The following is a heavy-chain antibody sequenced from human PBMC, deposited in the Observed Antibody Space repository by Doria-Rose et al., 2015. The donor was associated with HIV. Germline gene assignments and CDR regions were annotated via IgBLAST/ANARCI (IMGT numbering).Heavy chain of an antibody. CDR3: ARIKSSRWYHKYYFDF. D-gene: IGHD6-13*01. V-gene: IGHV2-26*01. CDR2: IFSDDER. Sequence: QITLKESGPALVKLTETLTLTCTVSGVSLSSPGMGVSWIRQPPGKALEWLANIFSDDERSYKTSLKSRLTISRGTSKSQVVLTMTDMDPVDTATYYCARIKSSRWYHKYYFDFWGQGTLVIVSA. J-gene: IGHJ4*02. CDR1: GVSLSSPGMG.